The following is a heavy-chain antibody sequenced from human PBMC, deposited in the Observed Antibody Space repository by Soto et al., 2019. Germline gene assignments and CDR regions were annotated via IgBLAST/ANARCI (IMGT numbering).Heavy chain of an antibody. V-gene: IGHV2-5*02. CDR2: IYWDDDK. J-gene: IGHJ4*02. CDR3: AHRRSYCSGGSCYSGFDY. CDR1: GFSLSTSGVG. Sequence: QITLKESGPTLVKPTQTLTLTCTSSGFSLSTSGVGVGWIRQPPGKALEWLALIYWDDDKRYSPSLKSRLTNTKDPAKNQVVLTMTNMDPVDTATYYCAHRRSYCSGGSCYSGFDYWGQGTLVTVSS. D-gene: IGHD2-15*01.